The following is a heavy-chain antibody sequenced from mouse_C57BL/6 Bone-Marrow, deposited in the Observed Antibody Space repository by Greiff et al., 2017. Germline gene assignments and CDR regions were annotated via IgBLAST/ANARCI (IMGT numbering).Heavy chain of an antibody. V-gene: IGHV5-17*01. J-gene: IGHJ3*01. CDR2: ISSGSSTI. CDR3: AREDYDYLFAY. CDR1: GFTFSDYG. D-gene: IGHD2-4*01. Sequence: EVNVVESGGGLVKPGGSLKLSCAASGFTFSDYGMHWVRQAPEKGLEWVAYISSGSSTIYYADTVKGRFTISRDNAKNTLFLQMTSLRSEDTAMYYCAREDYDYLFAYWGQGTLVTVSA.